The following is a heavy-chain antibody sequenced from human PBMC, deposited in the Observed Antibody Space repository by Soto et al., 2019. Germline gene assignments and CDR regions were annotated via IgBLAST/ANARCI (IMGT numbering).Heavy chain of an antibody. V-gene: IGHV1-8*01. J-gene: IGHJ4*02. Sequence: QVQLVQSGAEVKKPGASVKVSCKASGYTFTTYDINWVRQATGQGLEWMGWMNPNSGNAGYAQKFQGRVTMTRNTSISTAYMELSSLRSEDTAVYYCARDASGWYELDYWGQGILVTVSS. CDR3: ARDASGWYELDY. CDR2: MNPNSGNA. D-gene: IGHD6-19*01. CDR1: GYTFTTYD.